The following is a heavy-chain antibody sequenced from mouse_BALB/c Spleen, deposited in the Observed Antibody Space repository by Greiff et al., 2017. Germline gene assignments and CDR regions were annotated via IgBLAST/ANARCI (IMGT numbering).Heavy chain of an antibody. J-gene: IGHJ4*01. CDR3: NAQRGNHYAMDY. CDR1: GFNIKDYY. CDR2: IDPENGDT. Sequence: VQLQQSGAELVRPGASVKLSCTASGFNIKDYYMHWVKQRPEQGLEWIGWIDPENGDTEYAPKFQGKATMTADTSSNTAYLQLSSLTSEDTAVYYCNAQRGNHYAMDYWGQGTSVTVSS. D-gene: IGHD2-1*01. V-gene: IGHV14-4*02.